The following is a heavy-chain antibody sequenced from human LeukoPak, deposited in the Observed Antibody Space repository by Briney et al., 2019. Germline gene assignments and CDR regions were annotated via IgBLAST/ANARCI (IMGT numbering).Heavy chain of an antibody. CDR3: ARGGLRVMVYRLYYMDV. D-gene: IGHD2-8*01. Sequence: ASVKVSCKASGYTFTGHYMHWVRQAPGQGLEWMGWINPKNAGTNFAQRFQGRVTMTRDTSISTVYMELSRLRSDDTAVYYCARGGLRVMVYRLYYMDVWGKGTTVTVSS. CDR1: GYTFTGHY. J-gene: IGHJ6*03. V-gene: IGHV1-2*02. CDR2: INPKNAGT.